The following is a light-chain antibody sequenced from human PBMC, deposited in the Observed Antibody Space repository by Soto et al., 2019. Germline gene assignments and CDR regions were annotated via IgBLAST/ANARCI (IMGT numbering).Light chain of an antibody. CDR3: QQRSNWPPT. J-gene: IGKJ4*01. CDR2: DAS. V-gene: IGKV3-11*01. Sequence: EIVLTQSPATLSLSPGERATLSCRASQSVSSYLAWYQQKPGQAPRLLIYDASNRATGIPARFSGSGSGTDFTITISSLEPEDFAVYYCQQRSNWPPTFGGGTTVEIK. CDR1: QSVSSY.